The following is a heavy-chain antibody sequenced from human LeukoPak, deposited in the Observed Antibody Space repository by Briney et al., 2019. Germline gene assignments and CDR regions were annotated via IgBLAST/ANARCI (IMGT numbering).Heavy chain of an antibody. Sequence: GGSLRLSCAASGFTFSSYGMSWVRQASGKGLEWVSAISGSGGSTYYADSVKGRFTISRDNSKNTLYLQMNSLRAEDTAVYYCAKDGDGYRGNYFDYWGQGTLVTVSS. J-gene: IGHJ4*02. CDR1: GFTFSSYG. D-gene: IGHD5-24*01. CDR2: ISGSGGST. CDR3: AKDGDGYRGNYFDY. V-gene: IGHV3-23*01.